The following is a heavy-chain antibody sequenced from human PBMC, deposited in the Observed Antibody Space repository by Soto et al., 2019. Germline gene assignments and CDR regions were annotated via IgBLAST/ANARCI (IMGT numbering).Heavy chain of an antibody. D-gene: IGHD6-6*01. Sequence: PGESLKISCAASGFTFSSYGMHWVRQAPGKGLEWVAVISYDGSNKYYADSVKGRFTISRDNSKNTLYLQMNSLRAEDTAVYYCAREYSSSRYFDYRGQGTLVTVSS. V-gene: IGHV3-30*03. J-gene: IGHJ4*02. CDR2: ISYDGSNK. CDR1: GFTFSSYG. CDR3: AREYSSSRYFDY.